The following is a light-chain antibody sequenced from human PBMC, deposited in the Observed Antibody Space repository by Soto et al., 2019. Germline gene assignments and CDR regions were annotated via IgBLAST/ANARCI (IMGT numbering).Light chain of an antibody. CDR2: KAS. Sequence: DIQMTQSPSTLSASVGDRVTITCRASQSISTWLAWYQQKPGKAPKLLIYKASSLESGVPSRFSRSGSGTEFTLTISSLQPDDFATYYCQQYNTNPLTFGGGTTVEIK. CDR3: QQYNTNPLT. V-gene: IGKV1-5*03. CDR1: QSISTW. J-gene: IGKJ4*01.